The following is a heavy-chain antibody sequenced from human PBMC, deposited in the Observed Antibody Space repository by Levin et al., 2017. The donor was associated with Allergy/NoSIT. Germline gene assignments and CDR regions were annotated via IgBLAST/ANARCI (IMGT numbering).Heavy chain of an antibody. Sequence: SCAASGFTFSSDAMSWFRQAPGKGLEWVSSITPSGDITYHADSVEGRFTISRDNSKNTLYLQMDSLRAEDSAIYYCAKHSGTYYGSSDFWGQGTLVTVSS. CDR2: ITPSGDIT. V-gene: IGHV3-23*01. CDR3: AKHSGTYYGSSDF. CDR1: GFTFSSDA. J-gene: IGHJ4*02. D-gene: IGHD3-10*01.